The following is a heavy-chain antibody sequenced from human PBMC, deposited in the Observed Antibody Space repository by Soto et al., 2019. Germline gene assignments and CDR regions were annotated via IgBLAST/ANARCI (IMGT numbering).Heavy chain of an antibody. CDR1: GYTFTSYG. CDR2: ISAYNGNT. Sequence: GASVKVSCKASGYTFTSYGISWVRQAPGQGLEWMGWISAYNGNTNYAQKLQGRVTMTTDTSTSTAYMELRSLRSDDTAVYYCARNSYCSGGSCFWEFGWFDPWGQGTLVTV. CDR3: ARNSYCSGGSCFWEFGWFDP. V-gene: IGHV1-18*01. D-gene: IGHD2-15*01. J-gene: IGHJ5*02.